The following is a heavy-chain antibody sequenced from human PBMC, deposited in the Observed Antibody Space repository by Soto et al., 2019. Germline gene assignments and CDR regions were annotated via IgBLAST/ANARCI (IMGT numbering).Heavy chain of an antibody. CDR3: ARASSSSSAADY. V-gene: IGHV4-31*03. J-gene: IGHJ4*02. Sequence: QVQLQESGPGLVKPSQTLSLFCSVSGESIGSGGFYWSWIRHLPGKGLEWIGYIYDSESAYYNPSLKSRVTISMDTSKNHFAMKLSSVTAADTAVYYCARASSSSSAADYWGQGTRITVSS. D-gene: IGHD6-6*01. CDR1: GESIGSGGFY. CDR2: IYDSESA.